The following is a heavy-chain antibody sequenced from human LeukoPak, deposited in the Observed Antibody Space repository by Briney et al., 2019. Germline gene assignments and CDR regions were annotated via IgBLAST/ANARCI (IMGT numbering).Heavy chain of an antibody. CDR2: INHSGST. Sequence: PSETLSLTCAVYGGSFSGYYWSWIRQPPGKGLEWIGEINHSGSTNYNPSLKSRVTISVDTSKNQFSLKLSSVTAADTAVYYCARGEGLYYYGSGSYKSYFDYWGQGTLVTVSS. CDR1: GGSFSGYY. D-gene: IGHD3-10*01. V-gene: IGHV4-34*01. CDR3: ARGEGLYYYGSGSYKSYFDY. J-gene: IGHJ4*02.